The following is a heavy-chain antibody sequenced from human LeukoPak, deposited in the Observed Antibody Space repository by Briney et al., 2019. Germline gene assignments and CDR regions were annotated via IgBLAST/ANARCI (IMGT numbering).Heavy chain of an antibody. CDR2: IYHSGST. CDR3: ARHPGLRWKPYYYVDV. J-gene: IGHJ6*03. Sequence: PSETLSLICTVSGASISTSNYFWGWLRQPPGTGREGFGSIYHSGSTEHNPPLKSRVTISVDKSKDQFFLKVESVPAADTAVYYCARHPGLRWKPYYYVDVWGKGTTVTVSS. V-gene: IGHV4-39*01. CDR1: GASISTSNYF. D-gene: IGHD4-23*01.